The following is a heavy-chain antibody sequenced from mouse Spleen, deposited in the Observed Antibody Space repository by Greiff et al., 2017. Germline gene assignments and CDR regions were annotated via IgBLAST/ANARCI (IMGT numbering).Heavy chain of an antibody. Sequence: QVQLQQPGAELVKPGASVKLSCKASGYTFTSYWMQWVKQRPGQGLEWIGEIDPSDSYTNYNQKFKGKATLTVDTSSSTAYMQLSSLTSEDSAVYYCARGHFGTVVGPFAYWGQGTLVTVSA. J-gene: IGHJ3*01. CDR3: ARGHFGTVVGPFAY. D-gene: IGHD1-1*01. CDR2: IDPSDSYT. V-gene: IGHV1-50*01. CDR1: GYTFTSYW.